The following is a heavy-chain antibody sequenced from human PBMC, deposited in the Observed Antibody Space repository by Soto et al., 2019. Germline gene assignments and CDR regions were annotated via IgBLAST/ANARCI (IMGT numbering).Heavy chain of an antibody. CDR1: GFTFSSSA. CDR2: ISGSGVAK. J-gene: IGHJ4*02. D-gene: IGHD1-26*01. Sequence: DVQLLESGGALVQPGGSLRLSCVASGFTFSSSAMNWVRQAPGKGLEWVSTISGSGVAKYYADSVKGRFTISRDNSNNTVSLQTNSLRAEDAAVYYCAKDRSPGAITWNVYWGQGTLVTVSS. CDR3: AKDRSPGAITWNVY. V-gene: IGHV3-23*01.